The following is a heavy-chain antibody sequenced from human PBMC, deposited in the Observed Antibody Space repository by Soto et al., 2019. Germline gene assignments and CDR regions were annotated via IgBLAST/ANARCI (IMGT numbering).Heavy chain of an antibody. J-gene: IGHJ5*02. D-gene: IGHD6-19*01. V-gene: IGHV3-23*01. Sequence: EVQLLESGGGLVQPGESLRLSCAASGFTLSNYAMSWVRQAPGKGLEWVSVMSAGGTDAYYADAVKGQFTMYRDNAKNTVYLQMNSLRVEDTAIYYCANDSRASSGWHGSVYPWGQGTLVTVSS. CDR1: GFTLSNYA. CDR3: ANDSRASSGWHGSVYP. CDR2: MSAGGTDA.